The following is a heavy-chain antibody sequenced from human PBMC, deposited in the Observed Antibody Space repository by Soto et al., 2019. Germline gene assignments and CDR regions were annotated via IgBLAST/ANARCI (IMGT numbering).Heavy chain of an antibody. V-gene: IGHV3-74*01. D-gene: IGHD1-26*01. CDR3: ARVATGSYNWFDP. Sequence: EVQLVESGGGLVQPGGSLRLSCAASGFTFTSYWMQWVRQAPGMGLMWVSRINSDGTTTTYADSVKGRFTISRDNAKNTVYLQMNSLRAEDTAVYYCARVATGSYNWFDPWGPGTLVTVSS. CDR1: GFTFTSYW. CDR2: INSDGTTT. J-gene: IGHJ5*02.